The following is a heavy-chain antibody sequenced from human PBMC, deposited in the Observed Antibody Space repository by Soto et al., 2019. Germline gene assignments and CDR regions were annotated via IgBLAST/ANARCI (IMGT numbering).Heavy chain of an antibody. J-gene: IGHJ6*02. CDR1: RCAFSSYA. CDR3: ARDMYNWNYIYYYYYGMDV. D-gene: IGHD1-7*01. CDR2: INAGNGTT. V-gene: IGHV1-3*01. Sequence: ASVRVFWKASRCAFSSYAIHGARQARGARLEWIGWINAGNGTTKYSQKFKGRVTITRHTSASTAYMELRSLRSEDTDLYYCARDMYNWNYIYYYYYGMDVGGQGATVTVSS.